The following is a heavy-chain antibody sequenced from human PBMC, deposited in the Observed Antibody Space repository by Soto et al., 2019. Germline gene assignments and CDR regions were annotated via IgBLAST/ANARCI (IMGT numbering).Heavy chain of an antibody. V-gene: IGHV4-34*01. CDR1: GGSISSYY. CDR3: ARGVVPAANYYYYYMDV. D-gene: IGHD2-2*01. J-gene: IGHJ6*03. Sequence: PSETLSLTCTVSGGSISSYYWSWIRQPPGKGLEWIGEINHSGSTNYNPSLKSRVTISVDTSKNQFSLKLSSVTAADTAVYYCARGVVPAANYYYYYMDVWGKGTTVTVSS. CDR2: INHSGST.